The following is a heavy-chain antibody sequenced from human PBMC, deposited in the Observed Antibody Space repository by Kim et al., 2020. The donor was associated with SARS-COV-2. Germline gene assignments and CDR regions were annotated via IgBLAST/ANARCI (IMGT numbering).Heavy chain of an antibody. J-gene: IGHJ6*02. CDR2: IYYSGST. D-gene: IGHD3-9*01. CDR1: GDSVRSFY. CDR3: ARGDLTGYYSGYLHHGLDI. Sequence: SETLSLTCSVSGDSVRSFYWSWIRQPPAKGLEWIGYIYYSGSTNFDPSLKSRASISLDTSKNQFSLKLTSVTAADTAVYYCARGDLTGYYSGYLHHGLDIWGQGTTVTVSS. V-gene: IGHV4-59*02.